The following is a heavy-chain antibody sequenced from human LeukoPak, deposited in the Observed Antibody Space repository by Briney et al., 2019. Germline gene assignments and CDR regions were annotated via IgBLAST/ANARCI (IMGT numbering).Heavy chain of an antibody. D-gene: IGHD3-10*01. CDR2: ISWNSGSI. V-gene: IGHV3-9*01. CDR1: GFTFYDYA. Sequence: HPGRSLRLSCAASGFTFYDYAMHWVRQAPGKGLEWVSGISWNSGSIGYADSVKGRFTISRDNAKNSLYLQMNSLRAEDTALYYCAKTRWFGEAHFDYWGQGTLVTVSS. CDR3: AKTRWFGEAHFDY. J-gene: IGHJ4*02.